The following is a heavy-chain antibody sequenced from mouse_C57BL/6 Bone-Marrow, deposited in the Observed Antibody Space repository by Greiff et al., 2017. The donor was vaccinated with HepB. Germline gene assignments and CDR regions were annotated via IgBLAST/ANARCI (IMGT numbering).Heavy chain of an antibody. V-gene: IGHV3-5*01. CDR3: ARVYYDYVFDY. Sequence: EVKLQESGPGLVKPSQTVFLTCTVTGISITTGNYRWSWIRQFPGNKLEWIGYIYYSGTITYNPSLTSRTTITRDTPKNQFFLEMNSLTAEDTATYYCARVYYDYVFDYWGQGTTLTVSS. CDR2: IYYSGTI. CDR1: GISITTGNYR. J-gene: IGHJ2*01. D-gene: IGHD2-4*01.